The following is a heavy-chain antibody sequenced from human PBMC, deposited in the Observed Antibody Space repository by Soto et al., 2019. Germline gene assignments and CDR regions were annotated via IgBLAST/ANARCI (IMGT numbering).Heavy chain of an antibody. D-gene: IGHD3-3*01. Sequence: GGSLRLSCAASGFTFSSYSMNWVRQAPGKGLEWVSSISSSSSYIYYADSVKGRLTNSKDKAKNSLYLQMNGLRAEDTAVYYCGRDGRVWSGYLYYYYYYYMDVWGKGTTVTVSS. V-gene: IGHV3-21*06. CDR2: ISSSSSYI. J-gene: IGHJ6*03. CDR3: GRDGRVWSGYLYYYYYYYMDV. CDR1: GFTFSSYS.